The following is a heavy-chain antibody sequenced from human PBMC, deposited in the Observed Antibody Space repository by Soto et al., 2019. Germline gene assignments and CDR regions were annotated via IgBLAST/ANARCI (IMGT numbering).Heavy chain of an antibody. Sequence: QITLKESSPTLVKPTQTLTLTCTFSGFSLSASGVGVGWIRQPPGKALEWLAIIYWDDTKHYSPSLKSSLTITKDTSKTQVVLKMTNMDPVDTATYYCAHKGGGDRILDYWGQGTLVTVSS. CDR3: AHKGGGDRILDY. J-gene: IGHJ4*02. V-gene: IGHV2-5*02. D-gene: IGHD3-16*01. CDR2: IYWDDTK. CDR1: GFSLSASGVG.